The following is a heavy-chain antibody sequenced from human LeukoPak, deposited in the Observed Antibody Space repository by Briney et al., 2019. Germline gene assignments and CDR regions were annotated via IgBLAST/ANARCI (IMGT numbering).Heavy chain of an antibody. V-gene: IGHV1-2*02. CDR1: RYTFTRYY. CDR3: ARDQDGMDV. Sequence: ASVKVSCKAARYTFTRYYMHWGRQAPGQGFEWMGWINPKSGGTDYAQKFQGRVTMTRDTSISTAYMELSRLRSDDTAVYYCARDQDGMDVWGQGTTVTVSS. CDR2: INPKSGGT. J-gene: IGHJ6*02.